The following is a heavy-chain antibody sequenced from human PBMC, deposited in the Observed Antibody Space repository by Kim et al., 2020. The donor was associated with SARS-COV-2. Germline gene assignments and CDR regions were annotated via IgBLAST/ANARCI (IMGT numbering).Heavy chain of an antibody. Sequence: GESLKISCKGSGYSFTSYWIGWVRQMPGKGLEWMGLIYPGDSDTRYSTSFQGQVTISADKSISTAYLQWSSLKASDTAMYYCARWGHLTTVTTVVYGMDVWGQGTTVTVSS. J-gene: IGHJ6*02. CDR1: GYSFTSYW. D-gene: IGHD4-17*01. CDR3: ARWGHLTTVTTVVYGMDV. CDR2: IYPGDSDT. V-gene: IGHV5-51*01.